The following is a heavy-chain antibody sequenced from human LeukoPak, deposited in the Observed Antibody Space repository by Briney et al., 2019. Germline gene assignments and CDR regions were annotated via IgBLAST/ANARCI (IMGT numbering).Heavy chain of an antibody. CDR1: GFTFSSYE. CDR3: ARNDIVVVPAAIL. J-gene: IGHJ6*04. Sequence: GGALRLSCAASGFTFSSYEMNWVRQAPGKGLEWVSYISSSGSTIYYADSVKGRFTISRDNAKNSLYLQMNSLRAEDTAVYYCARNDIVVVPAAILWGKGTTVTVSS. CDR2: ISSSGSTI. D-gene: IGHD2-2*01. V-gene: IGHV3-48*03.